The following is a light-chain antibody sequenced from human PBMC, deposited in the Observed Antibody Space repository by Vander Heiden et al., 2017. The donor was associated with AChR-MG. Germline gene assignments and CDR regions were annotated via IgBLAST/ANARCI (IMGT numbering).Light chain of an antibody. CDR2: DDS. CDR3: HIWDSSSDHVL. J-gene: IGLJ2*01. V-gene: IGLV3-21*02. Sequence: SAVLTQSPSVSVASGQTARITCGGNNIGSESVHWYQQKPGQAPMLVIFDDSDRAPGIPERISGSKTGNTATLTISRVEAGDEADYYCHIWDSSSDHVLFGGGTKLTAL. CDR1: NIGSES.